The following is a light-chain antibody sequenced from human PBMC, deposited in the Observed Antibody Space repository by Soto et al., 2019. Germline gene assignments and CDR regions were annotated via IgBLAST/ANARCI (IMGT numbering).Light chain of an antibody. V-gene: IGKV1-5*01. CDR3: QQYNRYAVT. CDR2: DAS. CDR1: QSASTF. Sequence: DYQVTQSPSTLSASVGDRVTITCRASQSASTFLAWYQQKPGQAPKLLIYDASTLQSGVPSRFSASGSGTEFALTISGLQPDDFAVYYCQQYNRYAVTFGQGTKVDIK. J-gene: IGKJ1*01.